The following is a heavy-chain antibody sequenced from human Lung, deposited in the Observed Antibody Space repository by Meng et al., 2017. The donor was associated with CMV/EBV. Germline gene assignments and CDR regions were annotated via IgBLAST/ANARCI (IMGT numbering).Heavy chain of an antibody. Sequence: SXXVSXXASGYTFTSYDINWVRQATGQGLEWMGWMNPNSGNTGYAQKFQGRVTITRNTSISTAYMELSSLRSEDTAVYYCARVYTCRDDFWRNCYYYGMDVWXQETTVTVSS. CDR1: GYTFTSYD. D-gene: IGHD3-3*01. J-gene: IGHJ6*02. CDR2: MNPNSGNT. CDR3: ARVYTCRDDFWRNCYYYGMDV. V-gene: IGHV1-8*03.